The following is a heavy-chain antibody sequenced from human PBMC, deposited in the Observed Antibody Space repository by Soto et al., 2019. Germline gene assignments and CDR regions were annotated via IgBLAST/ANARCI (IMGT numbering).Heavy chain of an antibody. Sequence: SETLSLTCTVSGGSISSSSYYWGWIRQPPGKGLEWIGSIYYSGSTYYNPSLKSRVTIYVDTSKNQFSLKLSFVTAADTAVYYCARHVPSSRGTRYFDLWGRGTLVTVSS. J-gene: IGHJ2*01. V-gene: IGHV4-39*01. CDR2: IYYSGST. CDR1: GGSISSSSYY. CDR3: ARHVPSSRGTRYFDL.